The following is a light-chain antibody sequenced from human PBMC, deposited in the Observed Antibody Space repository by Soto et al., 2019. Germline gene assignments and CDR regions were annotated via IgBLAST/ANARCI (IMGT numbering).Light chain of an antibody. CDR2: GAS. CDR3: QQSYSSPPT. Sequence: DIQMTQSPSSLSASLGERVTITCRASQTINRNFNWYQYKPGKAPKLLIYGASSLQSGVPSRFSGSGSGTEFTLTISSLQPEDFAIYYCQQSYSSPPTFGQGTKVEIK. CDR1: QTINRN. J-gene: IGKJ1*01. V-gene: IGKV1-39*01.